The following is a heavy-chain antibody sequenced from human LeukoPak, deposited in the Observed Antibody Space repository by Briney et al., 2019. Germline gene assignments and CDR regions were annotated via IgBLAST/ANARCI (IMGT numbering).Heavy chain of an antibody. CDR2: IYYSGTT. Sequence: PSETLSLTCTVSGGSISSYYWSWFRQPPGKGLEWIGTIYYSGTTYYNPSLKSRVTISIDTSKNHFSLKLSSVTAADTAIYYCARDFSSSSTVYYYYYMDVWGKGTTVTVSS. CDR1: GGSISSYY. D-gene: IGHD6-6*01. CDR3: ARDFSSSSTVYYYYYMDV. V-gene: IGHV4-59*12. J-gene: IGHJ6*03.